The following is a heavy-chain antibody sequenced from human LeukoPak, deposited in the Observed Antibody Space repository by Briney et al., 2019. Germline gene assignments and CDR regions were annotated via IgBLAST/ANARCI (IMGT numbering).Heavy chain of an antibody. Sequence: GGSLRLSCAASGFTFSHYGMHWVRQTPGAELEWVAVIWSDGSDKYYAKSVKGRFTISRDNSKNSLFLQMNSLRAEDTAVYYCAKDAQRGFDYSNSLQNWGQGILVTVSS. J-gene: IGHJ1*01. CDR1: GFTFSHYG. V-gene: IGHV3-33*06. CDR3: AKDAQRGFDYSNSLQN. D-gene: IGHD4-11*01. CDR2: IWSDGSDK.